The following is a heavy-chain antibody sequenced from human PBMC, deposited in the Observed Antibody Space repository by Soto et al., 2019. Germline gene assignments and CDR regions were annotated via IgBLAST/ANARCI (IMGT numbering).Heavy chain of an antibody. CDR3: AREAVPATAMKYYFDY. CDR1: GGTFSSYA. J-gene: IGHJ4*02. CDR2: IIPIFGTA. D-gene: IGHD2-2*01. Sequence: ASVKVSCKASGGTFSSYAISWVRQAPGQGLEWMGGIIPIFGTANYAQKFQGRVTITADESTSTAYMELSSLRSEDTAVYYCAREAVPATAMKYYFDYWGQGTLVTVSS. V-gene: IGHV1-69*13.